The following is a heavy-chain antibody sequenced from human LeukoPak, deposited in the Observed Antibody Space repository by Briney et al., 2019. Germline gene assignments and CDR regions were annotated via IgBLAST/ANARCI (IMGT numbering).Heavy chain of an antibody. CDR2: INHSGST. CDR3: ARGNPGRHFDY. Sequence: PSETLSLTCAVYGGSFSGYYWSWIRQPPGKGLEWIGEINHSGSTNYNPSLKSRVTISVDTSKNQFSLKLSSVTAADTAVYYCARGNPGRHFDYWGQGTLVTVSS. CDR1: GGSFSGYY. V-gene: IGHV4-34*01. D-gene: IGHD1-14*01. J-gene: IGHJ4*02.